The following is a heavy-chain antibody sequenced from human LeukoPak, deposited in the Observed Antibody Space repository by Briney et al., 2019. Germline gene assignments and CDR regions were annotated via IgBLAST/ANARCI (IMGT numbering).Heavy chain of an antibody. V-gene: IGHV3-21*01. J-gene: IGHJ6*03. Sequence: GGSLRLSCAASGFNFGDYGMNWVRQAPGKGLEWVSSISSSSSYIYYADSVKGRFTISRDNAKNSLYLQMNSLRAEDTAVYYCARDPRLMDCSGGSCYYYYYYMDVWGKGTTVTVSS. CDR2: ISSSSSYI. CDR1: GFNFGDYG. CDR3: ARDPRLMDCSGGSCYYYYYYMDV. D-gene: IGHD2-15*01.